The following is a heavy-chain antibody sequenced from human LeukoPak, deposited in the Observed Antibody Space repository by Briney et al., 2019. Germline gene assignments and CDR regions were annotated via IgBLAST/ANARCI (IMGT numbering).Heavy chain of an antibody. V-gene: IGHV4-59*02. CDR3: ARAGGGDTSQDLDY. CDR1: GVSVSTYY. CDR2: IRFSGST. D-gene: IGHD5-18*01. Sequence: PSETLSLTCIVSGVSVSTYYWSWLRQPPGKGLEWIGSIRFSGSTNYNPSLNSRGTISVDTSKNQFFLRLTSVTAADTAVYYCARAGGGDTSQDLDYWGQGILVAVSS. J-gene: IGHJ4*02.